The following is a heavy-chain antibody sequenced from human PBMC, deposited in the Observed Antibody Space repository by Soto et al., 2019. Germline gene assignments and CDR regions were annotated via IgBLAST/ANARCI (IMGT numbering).Heavy chain of an antibody. V-gene: IGHV1-18*01. CDR3: ARAGREKQWLVRRGLDY. Sequence: QVQLVQSGAEVKKPGASVKVSCKASGYTFTSYGISWVRQAPGQGLEWMGWISAYNGNTNYAQKLQGRVTMTTDTSXSTXYMELRSRRSDDTAVYYCARAGREKQWLVRRGLDYWGQGTLVTVSS. CDR2: ISAYNGNT. J-gene: IGHJ4*02. CDR1: GYTFTSYG. D-gene: IGHD6-19*01.